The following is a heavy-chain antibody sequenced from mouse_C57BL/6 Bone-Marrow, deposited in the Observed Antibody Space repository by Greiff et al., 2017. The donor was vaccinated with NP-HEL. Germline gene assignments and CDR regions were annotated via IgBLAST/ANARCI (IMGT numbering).Heavy chain of an antibody. CDR1: GYTFTSYW. CDR2: INPSNGGT. D-gene: IGHD2-4*01. V-gene: IGHV1-53*01. Sequence: QVQLQQPGTELVKPGASVKLSCKASGYTFTSYWMHWVKQRPGQGLEWIGNINPSNGGTNYNEKFKSKATLTVDKSSSTAYMQLSSLTSEDSAVYYCAREGLRGLRRNYFDYWGQGTTLTVSS. CDR3: AREGLRGLRRNYFDY. J-gene: IGHJ2*01.